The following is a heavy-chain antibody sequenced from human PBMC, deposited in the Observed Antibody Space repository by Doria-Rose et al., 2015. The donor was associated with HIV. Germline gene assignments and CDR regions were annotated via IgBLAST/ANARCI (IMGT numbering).Heavy chain of an antibody. CDR3: ARAYSSSRSFDF. V-gene: IGHV4-34*01. D-gene: IGHD2-2*01. CDR2: IDHSGNT. Sequence: IRPPPGKSLEWIGEIDHSGNTNYNPSLKSRVTISVDTSKNQFSLNLTSVSAADTGLFYCARAYSSSRSFDFWGQGTLVTVSS. J-gene: IGHJ4*02.